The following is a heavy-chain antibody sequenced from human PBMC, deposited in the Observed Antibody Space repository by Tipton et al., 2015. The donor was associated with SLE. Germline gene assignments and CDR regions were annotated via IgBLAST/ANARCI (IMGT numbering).Heavy chain of an antibody. V-gene: IGHV1-2*02. CDR3: ARVRYFDREAFDI. D-gene: IGHD3-9*01. CDR2: INPNSGGT. CDR1: GYTFTGYY. J-gene: IGHJ3*02. Sequence: QSGAEVKKPGSSVKVSCKASGYTFTGYYMHWVRQAPGQGLEWMGWINPNSGGTNYAQKFQGRVTMTRDTSISTAYMELSSLRSDDTAVYYCARVRYFDREAFDIWGQGTMVTVSS.